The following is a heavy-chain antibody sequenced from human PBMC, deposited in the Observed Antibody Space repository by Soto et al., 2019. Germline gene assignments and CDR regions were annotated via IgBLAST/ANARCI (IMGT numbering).Heavy chain of an antibody. Sequence: GGSLRLSCAASGFTFSSYAMSWVRQAPGKGLEWVSAISGSGGSTYYADSVKGRFTISRDNSKNTLYLRMNSLRAEDTAVYYCARRARAVAGTDYFDYWGQGTLVTVSS. CDR3: ARRARAVAGTDYFDY. CDR2: ISGSGGST. J-gene: IGHJ4*02. CDR1: GFTFSSYA. D-gene: IGHD6-19*01. V-gene: IGHV3-23*01.